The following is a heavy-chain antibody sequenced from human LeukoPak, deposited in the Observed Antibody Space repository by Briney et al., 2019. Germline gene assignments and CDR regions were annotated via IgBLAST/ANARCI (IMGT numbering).Heavy chain of an antibody. J-gene: IGHJ3*02. Sequence: SQTLSLTCTVSGRSISSDNYSWSWIRQPAGKGLEWIGRVYTSGSTNYNPSLKSRVTISVDTSKKQFSLKLSSVTAADTAVYYCASLPPVYYYDSSGYYREAFAIWGQGTMVTVSS. CDR1: GRSISSDNYS. CDR3: ASLPPVYYYDSSGYYREAFAI. V-gene: IGHV4-61*02. D-gene: IGHD3-22*01. CDR2: VYTSGST.